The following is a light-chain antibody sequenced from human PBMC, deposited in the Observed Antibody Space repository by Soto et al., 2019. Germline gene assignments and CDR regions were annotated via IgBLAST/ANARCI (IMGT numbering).Light chain of an antibody. CDR1: QGVTTS. J-gene: IGKJ5*01. CDR3: QQYNNWTFS. CDR2: DVS. V-gene: IGKV3-15*01. Sequence: EIVMTQYPGTLSVSPGERVTLSCGATQGVTTSFAWYQQKSGKSPRLLIYDVSIMATGVPARLSGTGYETDFTITISGLKSEDSEVYLCQQYNNWTFSFGQGTRVEIK.